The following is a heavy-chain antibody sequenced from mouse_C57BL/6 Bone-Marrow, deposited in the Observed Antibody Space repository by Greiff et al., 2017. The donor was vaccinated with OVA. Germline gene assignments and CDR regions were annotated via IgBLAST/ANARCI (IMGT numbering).Heavy chain of an antibody. J-gene: IGHJ4*01. Sequence: VQLVESGPGLVQPSQSLSITCTVSGFSLTSYGVHWVRQSPGKGLEWLGVIWSGGSTDYNAAFISRLSISKDNSKSQVFFKMNSLQADDTAIYYCARKDYGSSYDAMDYWGQGTSVTVSS. V-gene: IGHV2-2*01. CDR2: IWSGGST. CDR3: ARKDYGSSYDAMDY. D-gene: IGHD1-1*01. CDR1: GFSLTSYG.